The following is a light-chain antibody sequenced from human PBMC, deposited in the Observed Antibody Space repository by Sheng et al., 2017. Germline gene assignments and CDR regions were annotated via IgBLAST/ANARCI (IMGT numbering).Light chain of an antibody. CDR3: QQTYSTVWA. CDR2: AAS. V-gene: IGKV1-39*01. CDR1: QSINNF. Sequence: DIQMTQSPSSLSASVGDRVTITCRASQSINNFLNWYQQKPGRAPNLLIYAASSLQSGVPSRFSGSGSGTDFTLTISSLQPEDFATYYCQQTYSTVWAFGQGTKVDVK. J-gene: IGKJ1*01.